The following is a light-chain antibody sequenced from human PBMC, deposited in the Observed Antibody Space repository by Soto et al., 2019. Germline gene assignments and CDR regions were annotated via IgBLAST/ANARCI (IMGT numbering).Light chain of an antibody. J-gene: IGKJ4*01. CDR2: GAY. CDR1: QSVSSNF. CDR3: QQYADSLT. Sequence: EIVLTQSPGTLSLSPGERATLSCRASQSVSSNFLAWYQQKPGQAPRLLIYGAYRMATGIPDRFSGSGSGTDFTLTISRLEPEDFAVYFCQQYADSLTFGGGTKVDIK. V-gene: IGKV3-20*01.